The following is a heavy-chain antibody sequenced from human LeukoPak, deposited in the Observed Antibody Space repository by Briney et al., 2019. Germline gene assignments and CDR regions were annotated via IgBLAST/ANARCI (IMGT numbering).Heavy chain of an antibody. V-gene: IGHV3-74*01. CDR1: GFTFSSQW. D-gene: IGHD3-9*01. J-gene: IGHJ3*02. CDR2: INSDGSIT. CDR3: ASDFDWSTGI. Sequence: GGSLRLSCAASGFTFSSQWIHWVRQAPGKGLVWVSRINSDGSITNYADSVKGRFTVSRDNAKNTLYLQMNSLRVEDTAVYYCASDFDWSTGIWGQGTMVTVSS.